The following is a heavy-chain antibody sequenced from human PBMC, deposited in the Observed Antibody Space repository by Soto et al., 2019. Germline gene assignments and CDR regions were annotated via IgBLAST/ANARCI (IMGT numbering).Heavy chain of an antibody. CDR1: GFTFRGYG. J-gene: IGHJ6*02. Sequence: GGSLRLSCAASGFTFRGYGMHWVRQAPGRGLEWVALISYDGSIKYYADSVRGRFTISRDNSKNTLYLQMNSLRAEDTAVHYCANSEYSRYKNIDVWGQGTTVTVSS. D-gene: IGHD5-18*01. V-gene: IGHV3-30*18. CDR3: ANSEYSRYKNIDV. CDR2: ISYDGSIK.